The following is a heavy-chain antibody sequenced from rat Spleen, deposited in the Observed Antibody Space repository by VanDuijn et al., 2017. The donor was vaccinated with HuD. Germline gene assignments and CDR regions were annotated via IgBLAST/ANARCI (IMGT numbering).Heavy chain of an antibody. J-gene: IGHJ4*01. D-gene: IGHD1-8*01. CDR1: GFTFNYYW. CDR3: ATSRDYVMDA. Sequence: EVQLVESGGGLVHPGRSLKLSCVTSGFTFNYYWMTWIRQAPGKGLEWVASITNTGGSTYYRDSVKGRFTLSRDNAKSTLYLQMNSLRSEDTATYYCATSRDYVMDAWGQGASVTVSS. CDR2: ITNTGGST. V-gene: IGHV5-31*01.